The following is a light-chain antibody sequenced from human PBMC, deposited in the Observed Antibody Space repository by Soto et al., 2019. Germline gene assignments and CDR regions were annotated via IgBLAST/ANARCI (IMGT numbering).Light chain of an antibody. CDR3: SSYTSSSNHVV. CDR2: DVS. V-gene: IGLV2-14*01. J-gene: IGLJ2*01. Sequence: QSALTQPASVSGSPGQSITISCTGTSSDVGGYNYVSWYQQHPGKAPTLMIYDVSNRPSGVSNRFSGSKSGNTASLTISGLQAEDEADYYCSSYTSSSNHVVFGGGTKLTVL. CDR1: SSDVGGYNY.